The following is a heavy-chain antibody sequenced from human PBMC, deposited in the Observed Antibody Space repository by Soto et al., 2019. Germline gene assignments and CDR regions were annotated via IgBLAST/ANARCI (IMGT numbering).Heavy chain of an antibody. J-gene: IGHJ6*02. CDR2: IYYSGRT. Sequence: QVQLQEAGPGLVKPAQTLSLTCTVSGGSISSGDYYWSWIRQPPGKGLEWIGYIYYSGRTYYNPSSKSRVTISVYTSKNQFPLKLSSVTAADTAVYYCARGRATILYSYYYGMDVWGQGTTVTVSS. V-gene: IGHV4-30-4*01. CDR3: ARGRATILYSYYYGMDV. CDR1: GGSISSGDYY. D-gene: IGHD1-26*01.